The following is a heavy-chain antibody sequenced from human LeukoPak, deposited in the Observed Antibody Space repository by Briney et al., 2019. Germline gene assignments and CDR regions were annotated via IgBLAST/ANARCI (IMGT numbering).Heavy chain of an antibody. Sequence: SVKVSCKASGGTFSSYAISWVRQAPGQGLEWMGGIIPIFGTANYAQKFQGRVTITTDESTSTAYMELSSLRSEDTAVYYCARGGVAAAGTYFQHWGQGTLVTVSS. D-gene: IGHD6-13*01. J-gene: IGHJ1*01. CDR2: IIPIFGTA. CDR3: ARGGVAAAGTYFQH. CDR1: GGTFSSYA. V-gene: IGHV1-69*05.